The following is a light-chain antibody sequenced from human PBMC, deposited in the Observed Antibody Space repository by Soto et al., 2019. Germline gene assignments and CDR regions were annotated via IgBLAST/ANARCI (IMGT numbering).Light chain of an antibody. V-gene: IGKV1-5*03. CDR2: EAS. CDR3: LQYSTYPVT. J-gene: IGKJ4*01. CDR1: QTISYW. Sequence: IQMTQSPSTLSASVGDRVTITCRASQTISYWLAWYQQKPGKVPEALIFEASSLRSGVPPRFSGGGFGTEFTLTISSLQPDDFATYYCLQYSTYPVTFGGGTTVEIK.